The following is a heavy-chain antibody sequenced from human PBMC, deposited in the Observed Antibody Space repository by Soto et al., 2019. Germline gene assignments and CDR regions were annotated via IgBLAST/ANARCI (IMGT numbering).Heavy chain of an antibody. V-gene: IGHV3-74*01. CDR3: ARSSSGWYLGY. CDR1: GFTFSSYW. Sequence: GSLRLSCAASGFTFSSYWMHWVRQAPGKGLVWVSRINSDGSSTSYADSVKGRFTISRDNAKNTLYLQMNSLRAEDTAVYYCARSSSGWYLGYWGQGTLVTVSS. CDR2: INSDGSST. J-gene: IGHJ4*02. D-gene: IGHD6-19*01.